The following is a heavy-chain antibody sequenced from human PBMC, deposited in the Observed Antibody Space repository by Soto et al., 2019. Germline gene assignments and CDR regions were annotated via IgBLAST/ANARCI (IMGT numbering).Heavy chain of an antibody. CDR3: ARDRFSQWSQDYYGLDV. D-gene: IGHD3-3*01. J-gene: IGHJ6*02. CDR1: GSLPVGSLSTCF. V-gene: IGHV4-34*01. Sequence: EPLSLTFGVSGSLPVGSLSTCFWTWIRQTPGKGLEWIGEVNHSGSPNYSPSLKSRVTMSFDTSKNQFSLNLTSVTAADTAVYYCARDRFSQWSQDYYGLDVWGQGTTVTVSS. CDR2: VNHSGSP.